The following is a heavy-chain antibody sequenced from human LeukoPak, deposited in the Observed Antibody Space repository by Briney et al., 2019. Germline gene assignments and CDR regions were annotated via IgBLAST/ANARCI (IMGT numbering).Heavy chain of an antibody. V-gene: IGHV3-23*01. CDR2: LSNSGGFT. CDR1: GFTFSSYA. J-gene: IGHJ5*02. CDR3: AKGLRAHGFDL. Sequence: GGSLRLSCAASGFTFSSYAMSWVRQAPGKGLERVSALSNSGGFTYYADSVKGRFTISRDNSRNTLYLQMNSLRAEDTAVYYCAKGLRAHGFDLWGQGTLVAVSS. D-gene: IGHD5-12*01.